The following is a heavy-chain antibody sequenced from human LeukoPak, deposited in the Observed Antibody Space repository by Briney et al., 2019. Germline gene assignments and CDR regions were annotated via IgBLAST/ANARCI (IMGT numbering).Heavy chain of an antibody. J-gene: IGHJ4*02. CDR2: IYPGDSDT. D-gene: IGHD4-17*01. Sequence: GESLKISCKGSGYNFTTYWIGWVRQMPGKGLEWMGMIYPGDSDTRYSPSFQGQVAISADKSISTAYLQWSSLKASDSAMYYCARLRTYGDYALNYWGQGTLVTVSS. V-gene: IGHV5-51*01. CDR3: ARLRTYGDYALNY. CDR1: GYNFTTYW.